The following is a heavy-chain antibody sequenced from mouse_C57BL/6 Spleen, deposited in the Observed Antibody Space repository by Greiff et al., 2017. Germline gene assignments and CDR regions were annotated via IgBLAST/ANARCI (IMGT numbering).Heavy chain of an antibody. Sequence: VQLQQSGGDLVKPGGSLQLSCAASGFTFSSYGMSWVRQTPDKRLEWVATISSGGSYPYYPDSVKGRFTISRDNAKNTLYLQMSSLKSEDTAMYYCARHAFINYGSSYGAMDYWGQGTSVTVSS. CDR2: ISSGGSYP. V-gene: IGHV5-6*01. CDR1: GFTFSSYG. J-gene: IGHJ4*01. D-gene: IGHD1-1*01. CDR3: ARHAFINYGSSYGAMDY.